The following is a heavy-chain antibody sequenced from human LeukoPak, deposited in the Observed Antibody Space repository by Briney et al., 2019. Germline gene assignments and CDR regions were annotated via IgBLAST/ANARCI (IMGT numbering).Heavy chain of an antibody. D-gene: IGHD6-6*01. V-gene: IGHV1-8*01. CDR1: GYTFTSYD. CDR2: MNPNSGNT. Sequence: ASVKVSCKASGYTFTSYDSNWVRQATGQGLEWMGWMNPNSGNTGYAQKFQGRVTMTRNTSISTAYMELSSLRSEDTAVYYCARGLRIIAARRKKYYYYYMDVWGKGTTVTVSS. CDR3: ARGLRIIAARRKKYYYYYMDV. J-gene: IGHJ6*03.